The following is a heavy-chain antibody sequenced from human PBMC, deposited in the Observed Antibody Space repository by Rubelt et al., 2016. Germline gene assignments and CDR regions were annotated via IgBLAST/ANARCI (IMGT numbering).Heavy chain of an antibody. V-gene: IGHV3-23*04. CDR3: ARSRLGDLD. Sequence: EVQLVESGGDLVQPGGSLRLSCAASGFTVSSNYMSWVRQAPGKGLEWVAAISGSGGSTFYADSVKGRFTISRDNAKNSLYLQMNSLRDDDTAIYYCARSRLGDLDWGQGTLVTVSS. CDR2: ISGSGGST. D-gene: IGHD3-10*01. J-gene: IGHJ4*02. CDR1: GFTVSSNY.